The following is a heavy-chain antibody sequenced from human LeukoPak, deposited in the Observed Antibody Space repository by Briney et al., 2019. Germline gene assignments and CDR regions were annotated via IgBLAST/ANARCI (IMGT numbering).Heavy chain of an antibody. Sequence: KASETLSLTCAVSGGSISSGGYSWSWIRQPPGKGLEWIGYIYHSGSTNYNPSLKSRVTISVDTSKNQFSLKLSSVTAADTAVYYCARGRVVRGVNWFDPWGQGTLVTVSS. CDR1: GGSISSGGYS. CDR3: ARGRVVRGVNWFDP. D-gene: IGHD3-10*01. CDR2: IYHSGST. J-gene: IGHJ5*02. V-gene: IGHV4-30-2*01.